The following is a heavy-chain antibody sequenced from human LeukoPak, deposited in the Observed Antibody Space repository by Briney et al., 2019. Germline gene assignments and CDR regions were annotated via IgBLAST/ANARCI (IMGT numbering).Heavy chain of an antibody. Sequence: PGGSLRLSCAASGFSFNIYSMNWVRQAPGKGLEWVSSIGNSNNYIYYADSVKGRFTISRDNAKNSLYLQMNSLRAEDTAVYYCLAAKKSEEDYWGQGTLVTVSS. J-gene: IGHJ4*02. CDR2: IGNSNNYI. CDR3: LAAKKSEEDY. CDR1: GFSFNIYS. D-gene: IGHD2-15*01. V-gene: IGHV3-21*01.